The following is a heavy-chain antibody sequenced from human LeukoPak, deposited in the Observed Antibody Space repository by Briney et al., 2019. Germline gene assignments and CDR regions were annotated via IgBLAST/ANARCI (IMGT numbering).Heavy chain of an antibody. CDR3: ARGDCSSTICYSPMDV. Sequence: TSETLSLTCAVYGGSFSGYYWVWTRQPPGKGLEWIGSIYRSGSTNYNPSLKSRVTISVDTSKNQFSLKVSSVTAADTAVYYCARGDCSSTICYSPMDVWGKGTTVTVSS. CDR2: IYRSGST. CDR1: GGSFSGYY. V-gene: IGHV4-34*01. J-gene: IGHJ6*03. D-gene: IGHD2-2*01.